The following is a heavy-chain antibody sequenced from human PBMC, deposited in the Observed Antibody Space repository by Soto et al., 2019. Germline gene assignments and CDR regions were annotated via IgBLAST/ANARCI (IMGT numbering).Heavy chain of an antibody. CDR2: IYYSGST. CDR1: GGSISGGGYY. CDR3: ARFGYSTNIGIDY. J-gene: IGHJ4*02. Sequence: PSETLSLTCTVSGGSISGGGYYWSWIRQHPGKGLEWIGYIYYSGSTYYKPSLKSRVTISVDTSKNQFSLKQSSVTAAETNVYYCARFGYSTNIGIDYWGQGTLVTVSS. D-gene: IGHD3-22*01. V-gene: IGHV4-31*03.